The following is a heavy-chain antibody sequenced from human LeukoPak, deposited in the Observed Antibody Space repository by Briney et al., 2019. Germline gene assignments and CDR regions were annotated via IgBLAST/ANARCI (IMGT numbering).Heavy chain of an antibody. D-gene: IGHD3-10*01. Sequence: PSETLSLTCGVYGGSFSGYCWSWIRQPPGKGLEWIGEINHSGGTNYNPSLKSRVTISVDTSKNQFSLKLSSVTAADTAVYYCARPSYYYGSGSYYKGRYYFDYWGQGTLVTVSS. CDR1: GGSFSGYC. CDR3: ARPSYYYGSGSYYKGRYYFDY. V-gene: IGHV4-34*01. CDR2: INHSGGT. J-gene: IGHJ4*02.